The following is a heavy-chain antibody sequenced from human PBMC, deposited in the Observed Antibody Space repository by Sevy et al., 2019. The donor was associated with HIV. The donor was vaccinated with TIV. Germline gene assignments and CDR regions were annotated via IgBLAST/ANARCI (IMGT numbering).Heavy chain of an antibody. CDR1: GFTLTNEF. CDR3: AKLPSTVMFREKGY. CDR2: VYSGGAT. D-gene: IGHD3-10*01. Sequence: GGSLRLSCAVSGFTLTNEFFSWVRQAPGKGLEWVAVVYSGGATYYADSVKGRFTISRDNSKNTVSLQMSSLRAEDTAIYYCAKLPSTVMFREKGYWGQGTRVTVSS. J-gene: IGHJ4*02. V-gene: IGHV3-53*01.